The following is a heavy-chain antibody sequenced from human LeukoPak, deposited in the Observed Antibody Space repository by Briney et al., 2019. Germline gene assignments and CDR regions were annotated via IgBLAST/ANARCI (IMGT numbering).Heavy chain of an antibody. D-gene: IGHD1-1*01. Sequence: GGSLRLSCAASGSTFSSYAMHWVRQAPGKGLEWVAVISYDGSNKYYADSVKGRFTISRDNSKNTLYLQMNSLRAEDTAVYYCARDLRMEGYYGMDVWGQGTTVTVSS. V-gene: IGHV3-30*04. CDR2: ISYDGSNK. CDR1: GSTFSSYA. J-gene: IGHJ6*02. CDR3: ARDLRMEGYYGMDV.